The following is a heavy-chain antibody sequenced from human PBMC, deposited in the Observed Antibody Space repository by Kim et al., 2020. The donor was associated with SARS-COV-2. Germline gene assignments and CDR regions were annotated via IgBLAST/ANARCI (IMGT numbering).Heavy chain of an antibody. D-gene: IGHD5-12*01. V-gene: IGHV3-53*01. J-gene: IGHJ4*02. CDR2: ST. Sequence: STYYADSVKGRLTISRDDSENTLYLQMDSLRVEDTADYYCTKGRWLKRGDFWGQGTLVTVSS. CDR3: TKGRWLKRGDF.